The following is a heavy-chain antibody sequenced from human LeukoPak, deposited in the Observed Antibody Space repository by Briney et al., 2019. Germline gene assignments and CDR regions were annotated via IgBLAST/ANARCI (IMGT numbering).Heavy chain of an antibody. Sequence: GGSLRLSCAASGFTASSNYMSWVRQAPGKGLEWVSVIYSDDRTYYADSVKGRFTISRHTSKKTLYLQMNSLRAEDTAGYYCAREVMAKRRAFDIWGQGTVVTVSS. J-gene: IGHJ3*02. V-gene: IGHV3-53*04. CDR3: AREVMAKRRAFDI. CDR1: GFTASSNY. CDR2: IYSDDRT. D-gene: IGHD5-24*01.